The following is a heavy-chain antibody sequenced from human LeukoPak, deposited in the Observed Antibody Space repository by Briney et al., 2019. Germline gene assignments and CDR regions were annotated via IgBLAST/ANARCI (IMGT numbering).Heavy chain of an antibody. D-gene: IGHD3-22*01. Sequence: GPTLVNPTQTLTLTCTFSGFSLSTSGVCVSWIPQPPGKALEALARIDWDDDKYYSTSLKTRLTISTDTSKNQVVLTMTNMDTVDTATYYCARDYYDSSGQGYFQHWGQGTLVTVSP. CDR1: GFSLSTSGVC. V-gene: IGHV2-70*11. CDR3: ARDYYDSSGQGYFQH. J-gene: IGHJ1*01. CDR2: IDWDDDK.